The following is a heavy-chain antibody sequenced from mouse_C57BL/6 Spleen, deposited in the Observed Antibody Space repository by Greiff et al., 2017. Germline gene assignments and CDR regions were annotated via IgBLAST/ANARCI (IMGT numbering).Heavy chain of an antibody. D-gene: IGHD2-4*01. V-gene: IGHV2-2*01. CDR1: GFSLTSYG. Sequence: QVQLQQSGPGLVQPSQSLSITCTVSGFSLTSYGVHWVRQSPGKGLEWLGVIWSGGSTDYNAAFISRLSISKDNSKSQVCFKMNSLQADDTAIYYCARNFDYDEGRAWFAYWGQGTLVTVSA. J-gene: IGHJ3*01. CDR3: ARNFDYDEGRAWFAY. CDR2: IWSGGST.